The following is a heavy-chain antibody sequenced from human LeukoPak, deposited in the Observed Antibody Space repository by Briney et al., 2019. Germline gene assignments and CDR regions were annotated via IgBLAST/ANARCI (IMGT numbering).Heavy chain of an antibody. J-gene: IGHJ4*02. CDR1: GFTFSSYA. CDR3: AKDFFGDYGDYVGYFDY. D-gene: IGHD4-17*01. CDR2: ISGSGGST. Sequence: PGGSLRLSCAASGFTFSSYAMSWVRQAPGKGLEWVSAISGSGGSTYYADSVKGRFTISRDNSKNTLYLQMNSLRAEDTAVYYCAKDFFGDYGDYVGYFDYWGQGTLVTVSS. V-gene: IGHV3-23*01.